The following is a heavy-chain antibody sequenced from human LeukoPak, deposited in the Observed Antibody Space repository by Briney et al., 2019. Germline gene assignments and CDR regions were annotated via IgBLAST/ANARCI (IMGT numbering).Heavy chain of an antibody. V-gene: IGHV1-8*02. CDR3: ASLIQNVYYGSEGAGYFDL. Sequence: GASVKVSCKASGYTFTGYYMHWVRQAPGQGLEWMGWMNPNSGKTGYAQRFQGRVTMTRNTSITTAYMELSSLRSEDTAMYYCASLIQNVYYGSEGAGYFDLWGRGTLVTVSS. CDR1: GYTFTGYY. CDR2: MNPNSGKT. D-gene: IGHD3-10*01. J-gene: IGHJ2*01.